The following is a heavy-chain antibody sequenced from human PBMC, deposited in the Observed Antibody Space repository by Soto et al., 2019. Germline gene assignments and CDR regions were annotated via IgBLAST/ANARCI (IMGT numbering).Heavy chain of an antibody. Sequence: QVQLQESGPGLVKPSETLSLTCTVSGGPISSYYWSWIRQPPGKGLEWIGYIYYSGSTNYNPSLKSRVTISVDTSKNQFSLKLSSVTAADTAVYYCARGGGYVLDYWGQGTLVTVSS. CDR3: ARGGGYVLDY. J-gene: IGHJ4*02. CDR1: GGPISSYY. D-gene: IGHD5-12*01. V-gene: IGHV4-59*01. CDR2: IYYSGST.